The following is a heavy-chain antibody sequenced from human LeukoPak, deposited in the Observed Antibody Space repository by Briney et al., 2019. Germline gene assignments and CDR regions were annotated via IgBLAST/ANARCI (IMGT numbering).Heavy chain of an antibody. J-gene: IGHJ6*03. V-gene: IGHV5-51*01. CDR3: ARHAIGGYCSGGSCSYYYYYMDV. D-gene: IGHD2-15*01. CDR1: GYSFTSYW. CDR2: IYPDDSDT. Sequence: GESLKISCKGSGYSFTSYWIGWVRQMPGKGLEWMGIIYPDDSDTTYSPSFQGQVTISADKSISTAYLQWSSLKASDTAMYYCARHAIGGYCSGGSCSYYYYYMDVWGKGTTVTVSS.